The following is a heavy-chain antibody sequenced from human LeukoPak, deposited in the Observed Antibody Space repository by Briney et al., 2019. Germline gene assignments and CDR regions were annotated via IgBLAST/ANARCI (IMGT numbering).Heavy chain of an antibody. J-gene: IGHJ6*03. Sequence: GASVKVSCKASGYTFTSYAMNWVRQAPGQGLEWMGWINTNTGNPTYAQGFTGRFVFSLDTSVSTAYLQISSLKAEDTAVYYCAREGGVTGWTPSPRYYYMDVWGKGTTVTVSS. CDR1: GYTFTSYA. CDR2: INTNTGNP. D-gene: IGHD2-21*02. CDR3: AREGGVTGWTPSPRYYYMDV. V-gene: IGHV7-4-1*02.